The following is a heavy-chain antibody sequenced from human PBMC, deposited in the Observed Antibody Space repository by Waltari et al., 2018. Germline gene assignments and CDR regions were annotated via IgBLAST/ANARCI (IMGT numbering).Heavy chain of an antibody. Sequence: EVQLVESGGDLVQPGGSLRLSCAGSGFTSSNYAMTWVRQAPGKGLWWVSSISGTGAETFYADSVKGRFTISRDNSKNTLFLEMNSLRAEDTAIYYCSKDLKYTSLGHWYFALWGRGTLVTVSS. V-gene: IGHV3-23*04. J-gene: IGHJ2*01. CDR1: GFTSSNYA. CDR3: SKDLKYTSLGHWYFAL. CDR2: ISGTGAET. D-gene: IGHD2-2*02.